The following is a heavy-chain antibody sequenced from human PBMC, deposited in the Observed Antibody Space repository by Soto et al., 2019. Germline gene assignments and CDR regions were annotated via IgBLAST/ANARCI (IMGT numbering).Heavy chain of an antibody. D-gene: IGHD4-17*01. CDR2: IYYSGST. Sequence: QLQLQESGPGLVKPSETLSLTCTVSGGSISRSSYYWGWIRQPPGKGLEWIGSIYYSGSTYYNPCLKCRVTQSVDTSKNQFSLKLSSVTAADTAVYYCARHDYGGFGLWGQGTLVTVSS. V-gene: IGHV4-39*01. CDR1: GGSISRSSYY. CDR3: ARHDYGGFGL. J-gene: IGHJ4*02.